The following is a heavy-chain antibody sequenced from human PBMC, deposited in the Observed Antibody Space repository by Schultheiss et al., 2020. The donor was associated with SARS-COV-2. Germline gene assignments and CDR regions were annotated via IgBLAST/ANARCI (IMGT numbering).Heavy chain of an antibody. V-gene: IGHV4-59*01. D-gene: IGHD3-3*01. Sequence: SETLSLTCTVSGGSISSYYWSWIRQPPGKGLEWIGYIYYSGSTNYNPSLKSRVTISVDTSKNQFSLKLSSVTAADTAVYYCARVAGSIFGLVLDYWGQGTLVTVSS. CDR1: GGSISSYY. CDR3: ARVAGSIFGLVLDY. CDR2: IYYSGST. J-gene: IGHJ4*02.